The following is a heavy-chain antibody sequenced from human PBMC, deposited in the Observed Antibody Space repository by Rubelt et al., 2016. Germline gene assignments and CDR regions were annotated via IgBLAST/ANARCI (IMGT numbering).Heavy chain of an antibody. J-gene: IGHJ4*02. CDR1: GFTVSSNY. V-gene: IGHV3-66*01. D-gene: IGHD2-2*02. Sequence: EVQLVESGGDLVQPGGSLRLSCAASGFTVSSNYMSWVRQAPGKGLEWVSILYAGGSTYYADSVKGRFIISRDNSKNTLYLQMNSLRAEDTAVYYCGIATLYGDSWGQGTLVTVSS. CDR2: LYAGGST. CDR3: GIATLYGDS.